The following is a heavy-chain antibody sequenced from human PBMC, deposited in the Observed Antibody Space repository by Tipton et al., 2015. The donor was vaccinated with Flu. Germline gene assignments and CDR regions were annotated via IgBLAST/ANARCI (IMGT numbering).Heavy chain of an antibody. CDR3: ARKEENGAYVYFDS. J-gene: IGHJ4*02. CDR2: ISGYNGNT. Sequence: QVQLVQSGAEVKKPGASVKLSCKASGYSFTSYEITWVRQAPGQGLELVGWISGYNGNTKYTQKFQGRVTMTADTPTTTAFMELTSLTSADTAMYYCARKEENGAYVYFDSWGQGTLVTVSS. V-gene: IGHV1-18*01. CDR1: GYSFTSYE. D-gene: IGHD4-17*01.